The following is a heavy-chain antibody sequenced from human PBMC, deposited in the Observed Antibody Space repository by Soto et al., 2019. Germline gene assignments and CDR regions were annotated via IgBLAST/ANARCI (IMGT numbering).Heavy chain of an antibody. J-gene: IGHJ4*01. CDR1: DGSISSGGYY. V-gene: IGHV4-31*03. D-gene: IGHD3-10*01. Sequence: QVQLQESGPGLVKPSQTLSLTCTVSDGSISSGGYYWSWIRQQPGKGLEWNGYISDSGSNNYNLSLMDRVTISVATSQRRFSAEVRSVTAAATAVYYCARNASGSRNFDYWGHGTLVTVSS. CDR3: ARNASGSRNFDY. CDR2: ISDSGSN.